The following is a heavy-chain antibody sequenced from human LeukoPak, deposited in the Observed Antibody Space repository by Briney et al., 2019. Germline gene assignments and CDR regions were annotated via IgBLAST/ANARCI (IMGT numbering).Heavy chain of an antibody. CDR3: ARSSGWSYFDY. J-gene: IGHJ4*02. Sequence: SQTLSLTCTVSGGSISSGGYYWSWIRLHPGKGLEWIGYIYYSGSTYYNPSLKSRVTISVDTSKNQFSLKLSSVTAADTAVYYCARSSGWSYFDYWGQGTLVTVSS. V-gene: IGHV4-31*03. D-gene: IGHD2-15*01. CDR2: IYYSGST. CDR1: GGSISSGGYY.